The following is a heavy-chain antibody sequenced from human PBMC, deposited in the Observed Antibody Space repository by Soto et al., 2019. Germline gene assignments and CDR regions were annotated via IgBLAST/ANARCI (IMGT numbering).Heavy chain of an antibody. D-gene: IGHD4-17*01. CDR3: AKEETVLVNYYYYYGMAV. Sequence: EVQLLESGGGLVQPGGSLRLSCAASGFTFSSYAMSWVRQAPGMGLEWVSVISGSGYATYYADSVKGRFTVSRDNSNNTVYLQMNSLRAEDTAVYYCAKEETVLVNYYYYYGMAVWGQGTTVTVSS. CDR1: GFTFSSYA. V-gene: IGHV3-23*01. J-gene: IGHJ6*02. CDR2: ISGSGYAT.